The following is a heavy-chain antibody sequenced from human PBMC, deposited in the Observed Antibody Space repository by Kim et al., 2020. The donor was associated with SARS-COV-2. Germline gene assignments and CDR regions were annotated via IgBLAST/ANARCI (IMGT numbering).Heavy chain of an antibody. J-gene: IGHJ4*02. D-gene: IGHD1-26*01. Sequence: GGSLRLSCAASGFTFSSYGMHWVRQAPGKGLEWVAVISYDGSNKYYADSVKGRFTISRDNSKNTLYLQMNSLRAEDTTVYYCAKLAPAGATGPIDYWGQGTLVTVSS. CDR2: ISYDGSNK. CDR1: GFTFSSYG. V-gene: IGHV3-30*18. CDR3: AKLAPAGATGPIDY.